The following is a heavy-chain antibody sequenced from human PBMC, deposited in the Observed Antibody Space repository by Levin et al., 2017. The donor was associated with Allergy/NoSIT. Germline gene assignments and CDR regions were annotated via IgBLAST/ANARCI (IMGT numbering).Heavy chain of an antibody. D-gene: IGHD3-16*01. CDR3: ARADDYYSYGLDV. J-gene: IGHJ6*02. Sequence: SETLSLTCTVSAASVRSGSHFWTWIRQPPGKGLEWIGYIYYSGNTNYNPSLKSRITISVDMSKNEFSLKLRSVTAADTAVYYCARADDYYSYGLDVWGQGTTVTVSS. CDR1: AASVRSGSHF. V-gene: IGHV4-61*01. CDR2: IYYSGNT.